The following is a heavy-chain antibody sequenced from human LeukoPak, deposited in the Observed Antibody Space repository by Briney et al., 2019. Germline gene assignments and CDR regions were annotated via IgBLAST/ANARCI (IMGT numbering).Heavy chain of an antibody. Sequence: PGGSLRLSCAASGFTFSDYSMNWVRQAPGKGLEWVSYISSSSGTIYYADSVKGRFTISRDNAKNSLYLQMNSLRAEDTAVYYCARGIQYNWFDSWGQGTLVTVSS. CDR2: ISSSSGTI. D-gene: IGHD5-18*01. CDR3: ARGIQYNWFDS. CDR1: GFTFSDYS. J-gene: IGHJ5*01. V-gene: IGHV3-48*04.